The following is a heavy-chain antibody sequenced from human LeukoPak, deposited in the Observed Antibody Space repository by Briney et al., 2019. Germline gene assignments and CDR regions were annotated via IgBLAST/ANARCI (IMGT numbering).Heavy chain of an antibody. V-gene: IGHV3-74*01. Sequence: GGSLRLSCAASGFTFSSYSMNWVRQAPGKGLVWLSRINSDGSRTSYADSVKGRFTVSRDTAKNTLYLQMNSLRAEDTAVYYCARLPRRDGYNYPDYWGQGTLVTVSS. CDR3: ARLPRRDGYNYPDY. D-gene: IGHD5-24*01. CDR1: GFTFSSYS. CDR2: INSDGSRT. J-gene: IGHJ4*02.